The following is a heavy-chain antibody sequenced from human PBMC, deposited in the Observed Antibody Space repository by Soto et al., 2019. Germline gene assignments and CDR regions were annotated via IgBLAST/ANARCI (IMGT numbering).Heavy chain of an antibody. V-gene: IGHV4-30-4*01. CDR2: IYYSGSS. Sequence: SETLSLTCTVSGGSISSGDYYWSWIRQPPGKGLEWIGYIYYSGSSYYNPSLKSRVTISVDTSKNQFSLKLSSVTAADTAVYYCARERPDGSRLDPWGQGTLVTVSS. CDR1: GGSISSGDYY. J-gene: IGHJ5*02. CDR3: ARERPDGSRLDP. D-gene: IGHD6-13*01.